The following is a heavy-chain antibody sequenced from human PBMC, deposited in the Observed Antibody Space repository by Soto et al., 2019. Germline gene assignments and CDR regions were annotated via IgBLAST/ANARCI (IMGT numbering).Heavy chain of an antibody. J-gene: IGHJ6*02. Sequence: HPGGSPSLACVASGIAYTTYEMNWVRQAPGKGLEWIADINSSGSSIHYADSVKGRFTVSRDNARNSLFLHMTRLTVGDTAVYYCAATAIPGLLNYDWGRGNTGPVS. CDR2: INSSGSSI. V-gene: IGHV3-48*03. CDR1: GIAYTTYE. CDR3: AATAIPGLLNYD. D-gene: IGHD2-15*01.